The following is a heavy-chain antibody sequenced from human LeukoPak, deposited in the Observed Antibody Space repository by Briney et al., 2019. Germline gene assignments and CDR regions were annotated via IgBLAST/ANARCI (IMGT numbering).Heavy chain of an antibody. D-gene: IGHD2-15*01. V-gene: IGHV4-4*07. CDR1: GGSISTFY. CDR2: VFTSGST. J-gene: IGHJ4*02. CDR3: ARLQRYCSGGSCSNTDDY. Sequence: SETLSLTCTVSGGSISTFYWSWIRQPAGKGLEWIGRVFTSGSTNYNPSLKSRLTMSVDTSKNQFSLKLSSVTAADTAVYYCARLQRYCSGGSCSNTDDYWGQGTLVTVSS.